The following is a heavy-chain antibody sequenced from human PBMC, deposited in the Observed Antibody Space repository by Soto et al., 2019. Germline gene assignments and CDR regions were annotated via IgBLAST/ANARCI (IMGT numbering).Heavy chain of an antibody. CDR1: GGTFSSYA. J-gene: IGHJ6*02. CDR2: IIPIFGTA. Sequence: SVKVSCKASGGTFSSYAISWVRQAPGQGLEWMGGIIPIFGTANYAQKFQGRVTITADESTSTAYMELSSLRSEDTAVYYCARAVVVLRFLEWSGMDVWGQGTTVTVSS. V-gene: IGHV1-69*01. CDR3: ARAVVVLRFLEWSGMDV. D-gene: IGHD3-3*01.